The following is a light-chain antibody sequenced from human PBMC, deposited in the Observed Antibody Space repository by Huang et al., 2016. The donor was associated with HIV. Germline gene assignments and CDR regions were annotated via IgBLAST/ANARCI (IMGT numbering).Light chain of an antibody. CDR3: QQYNRYST. CDR1: QNIVTW. J-gene: IGKJ1*01. V-gene: IGKV1-5*03. CDR2: KAS. Sequence: DIQMTQSPSTLSASVGDRVSITCRASQNIVTWLAWYQQKPGKAPKLLICKASLLQTVVPSRFSGSGSGTEFTLTISSLQPDDFATYYCQQYNRYSTFGQGTKVEIK.